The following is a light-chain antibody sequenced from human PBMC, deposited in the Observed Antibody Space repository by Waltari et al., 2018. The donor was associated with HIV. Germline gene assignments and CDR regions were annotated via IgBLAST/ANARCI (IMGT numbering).Light chain of an antibody. CDR3: QQYYSTPFT. CDR2: WSS. J-gene: IGKJ3*01. Sequence: DIVMTQSPDSLAVSLGERATINCKSSQNILYTFNNKSCLAWYQQKPGHPPKLLIYWSSTRESGVPDRFSGSGSGTDFTLTISSLQAEDVAVYYCQQYYSTPFTFGPGTKVNIK. CDR1: QNILYTFNNKSC. V-gene: IGKV4-1*01.